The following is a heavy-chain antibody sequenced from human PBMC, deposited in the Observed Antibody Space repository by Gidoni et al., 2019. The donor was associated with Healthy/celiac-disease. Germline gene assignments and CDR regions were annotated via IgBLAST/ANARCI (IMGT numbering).Heavy chain of an antibody. CDR1: GFTFDDYA. J-gene: IGHJ5*02. CDR3: AKDLEIDYHSNGGWFDP. CDR2: ISGDGGST. Sequence: EVQLVESGGGVVQPGGSLRLSCAASGFTFDDYAVHWVRQAPGKGLEWVALISGDGGSTYYADSVKGRFTISRDNSKNSLYLQMNSLRTEDTALYYCAKDLEIDYHSNGGWFDPWGQGTLVTVSS. D-gene: IGHD4-17*01. V-gene: IGHV3-43*02.